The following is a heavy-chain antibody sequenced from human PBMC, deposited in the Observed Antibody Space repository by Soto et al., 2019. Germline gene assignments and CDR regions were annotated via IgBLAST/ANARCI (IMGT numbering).Heavy chain of an antibody. Sequence: EVQLLESGGGLVQPGGSLRLSCAASGFTFSSYAMSWVRQAPGKGLEWVSAISGSGGSTYYADSVKGRFTISRDNSKNTLYLQMNRLRAEDTAVYYCAKKGRKVRGVPHFDYWGQGTLVTVSS. CDR3: AKKGRKVRGVPHFDY. CDR2: ISGSGGST. J-gene: IGHJ4*02. V-gene: IGHV3-23*01. CDR1: GFTFSSYA. D-gene: IGHD3-10*01.